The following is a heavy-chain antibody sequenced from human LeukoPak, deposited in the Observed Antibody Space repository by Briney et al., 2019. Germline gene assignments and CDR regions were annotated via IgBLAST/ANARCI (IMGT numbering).Heavy chain of an antibody. J-gene: IGHJ6*02. CDR2: IWYDGSNK. V-gene: IGHV3-33*01. CDR3: ARDQENYYGSGSYYSYYYYGMDV. Sequence: GGSLRLSCAASGFTFSSYGMHWVRQAPGKGLEWVAVIWYDGSNKYYADSVKGRFTISRDNSKNTLYLQMNSLGAEDTAVYYCARDQENYYGSGSYYSYYYYGMDVWGQGTTVTVSS. D-gene: IGHD3-10*01. CDR1: GFTFSSYG.